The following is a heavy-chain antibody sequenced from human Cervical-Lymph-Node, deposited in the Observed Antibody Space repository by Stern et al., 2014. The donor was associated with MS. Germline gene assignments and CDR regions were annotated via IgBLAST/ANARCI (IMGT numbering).Heavy chain of an antibody. CDR1: GYTLTEMS. CDR3: ATHRGRVTYYYGLDV. J-gene: IGHJ6*02. Sequence: QVQLVQSGAEVKKPGASVKVSCKVSGYTLTEMSMHWVRQAPGKGLEWMGGYDPQHGETAYAQKIQGRVTMAEDRSTDTAYMELTSLRSDDTAVYYCATHRGRVTYYYGLDVWGQGTTVTVSS. CDR2: YDPQHGET. V-gene: IGHV1-24*01. D-gene: IGHD2-21*02.